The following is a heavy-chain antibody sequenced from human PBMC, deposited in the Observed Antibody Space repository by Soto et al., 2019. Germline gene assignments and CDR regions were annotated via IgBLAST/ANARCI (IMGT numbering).Heavy chain of an antibody. CDR1: GFNFSTYT. Sequence: EAQLVESGGGLVKPGGSLRVSCAASGFNFSTYTMNWVRQAPGKGLEWVSSISGNNVYLYYADSVKGRFSISRDNAKNSLTLQMNRLRAEDTAIYYCARDSCSGGSCYRTYAFDMCGQGTLVTVSS. CDR2: ISGNNVYL. D-gene: IGHD2-15*01. J-gene: IGHJ3*02. V-gene: IGHV3-21*01. CDR3: ARDSCSGGSCYRTYAFDM.